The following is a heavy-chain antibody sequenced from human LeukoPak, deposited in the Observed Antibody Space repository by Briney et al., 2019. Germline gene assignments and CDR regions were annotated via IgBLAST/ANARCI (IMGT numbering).Heavy chain of an antibody. J-gene: IGHJ4*02. Sequence: GASVKVSCKASGYTFTSYGISWVRQAPGQGLEWMGWISAYNGNTNYAQKLQGRVTMTTDTSTSTAYMELRSLRSDDTAVYYCAREGPKITMVRGPIRDYGAQETRVTVPS. CDR3: AREGPKITMVRGPIRDY. D-gene: IGHD3-10*01. V-gene: IGHV1-18*01. CDR1: GYTFTSYG. CDR2: ISAYNGNT.